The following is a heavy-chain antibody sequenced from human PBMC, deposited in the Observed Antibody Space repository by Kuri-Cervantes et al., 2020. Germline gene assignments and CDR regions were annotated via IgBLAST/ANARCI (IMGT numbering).Heavy chain of an antibody. CDR1: GDSVSSKSAA. D-gene: IGHD3-3*01. V-gene: IGHV6-1*01. CDR2: TYYRSKWYN. J-gene: IGHJ3*02. CDR3: ARSFSTGHITRRDAFDI. Sequence: SETLSLTCAISGDSVSSKSAAWNWIRQSPSRGLEWLGRTYYRSKWYNDYAASVRSRININADTSRNQFSLKLSSVTAADTAVYYCARSFSTGHITRRDAFDIWGQGTMVTVSS.